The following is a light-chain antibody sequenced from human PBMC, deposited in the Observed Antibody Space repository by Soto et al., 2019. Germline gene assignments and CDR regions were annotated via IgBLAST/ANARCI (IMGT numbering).Light chain of an antibody. CDR2: EVS. V-gene: IGLV2-14*01. CDR3: SSYAGSNIDYV. CDR1: SSDVGGYNY. J-gene: IGLJ1*01. Sequence: QSVLTQPASVSGSPGQSITISCTGTSSDVGGYNYVSWYQQHPGKAPKLMIYEVSNRPSGVSNRFSGSKSGNTASLTISGLQAEDEADYYCSSYAGSNIDYVFGTGTKV.